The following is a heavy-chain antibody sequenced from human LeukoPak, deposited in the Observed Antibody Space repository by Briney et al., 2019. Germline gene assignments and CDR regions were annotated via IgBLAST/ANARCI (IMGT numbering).Heavy chain of an antibody. CDR2: IYSGGST. CDR1: GFTFSNAW. J-gene: IGHJ3*02. CDR3: ARARSSYGYGDAFDI. Sequence: GGSLRLSCAASGFTFSNAWMSWVRQAPGKGLEWVSVIYSGGSTYYADSVKGRFTISRDNSKNTLYLQMNSLRAEDTAVYYCARARSSYGYGDAFDIWGQGTMVTVSS. V-gene: IGHV3-66*01. D-gene: IGHD5-18*01.